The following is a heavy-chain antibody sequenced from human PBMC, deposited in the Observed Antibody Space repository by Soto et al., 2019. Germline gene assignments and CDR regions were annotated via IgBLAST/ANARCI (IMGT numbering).Heavy chain of an antibody. J-gene: IGHJ4*02. V-gene: IGHV3-23*01. CDR3: AKRPLELDMYDY. CDR1: GFIFRNYV. D-gene: IGHD1-7*01. CDR2: IIGSGGTT. Sequence: EVQLSESGGGLVQPGGSLRLSCTASGFIFRNYVMTWVRQAQGKGLEWVSSIIGSGGTTYYTDSVKGRFTISRDNSKNPLFLQVNSLRAEDTAVYYCAKRPLELDMYDYWGQGPLVTVSS.